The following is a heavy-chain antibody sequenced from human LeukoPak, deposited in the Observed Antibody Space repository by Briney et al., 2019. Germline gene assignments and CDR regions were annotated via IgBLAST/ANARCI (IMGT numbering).Heavy chain of an antibody. CDR3: ARWDCSGGSCYSDFQH. J-gene: IGHJ1*01. CDR2: MSGSGGST. Sequence: GGSLRLSCAASGLTFNNYAMSWVRQAPGKGLEWVSGMSGSGGSTYYADSVKGRFTISRDNAQNSMYLQMNSLRGKYMAVYYCARWDCSGGSCYSDFQHWGQGTLVTVSS. D-gene: IGHD2-15*01. V-gene: IGHV3-23*01. CDR1: GLTFNNYA.